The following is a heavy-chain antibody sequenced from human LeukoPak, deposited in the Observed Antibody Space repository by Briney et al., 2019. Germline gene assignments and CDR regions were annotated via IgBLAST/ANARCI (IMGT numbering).Heavy chain of an antibody. CDR2: ISGSGGGT. J-gene: IGHJ3*02. CDR3: AKDAPHSHTIVVVADAFDI. Sequence: GGSLRLSCAASGFTFSRYAMSWVRQAPGKGLEWVSAISGSGGGTYYADSVKGRFTISRDNSKNTLYLQMNSLRAEDTAVYYCAKDAPHSHTIVVVADAFDIWGQGRMVTVSS. V-gene: IGHV3-23*01. D-gene: IGHD3-22*01. CDR1: GFTFSRYA.